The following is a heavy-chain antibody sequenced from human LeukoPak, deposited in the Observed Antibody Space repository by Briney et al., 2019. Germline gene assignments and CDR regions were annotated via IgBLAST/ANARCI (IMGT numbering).Heavy chain of an antibody. CDR3: AKASSRYIAAAGPGDY. J-gene: IGHJ4*02. V-gene: IGHV3-30*02. CDR1: GFIFSNYG. Sequence: PGGSLRLSCVTSGFIFSNYGMHWVRQAPGKGLEWLTFIQFDGSNKLYADSVKGRFTISRDNAKNSLYLQMNSLRAEDTALYYCAKASSRYIAAAGPGDYWGQGTLVTVSS. D-gene: IGHD6-13*01. CDR2: IQFDGSNK.